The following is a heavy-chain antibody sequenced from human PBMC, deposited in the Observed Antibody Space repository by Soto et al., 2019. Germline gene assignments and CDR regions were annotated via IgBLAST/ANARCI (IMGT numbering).Heavy chain of an antibody. J-gene: IGHJ6*02. CDR3: AREVVPAAIRAYYYYGMDV. CDR2: INAGNGNT. CDR1: GYTFTSDA. V-gene: IGHV1-3*01. Sequence: ASVKVSCTASGYTFTSDAMHWVRQAPGQRLEWMGWINAGNGNTKYSQKFQGRVTITRDTSASTAYMEPSSLRSEDTAVYYRAREVVPAAIRAYYYYGMDVWGQGTTVTVSS. D-gene: IGHD2-2*02.